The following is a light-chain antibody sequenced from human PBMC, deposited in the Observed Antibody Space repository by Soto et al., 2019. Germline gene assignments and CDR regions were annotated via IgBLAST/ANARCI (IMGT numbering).Light chain of an antibody. J-gene: IGLJ2*01. CDR3: QSYDDSLGGHVI. CDR1: SSYIGAGYD. Sequence: QSVLTQPPSVSGAPGQRVTISCTGSSSYIGAGYDVHWYQQLPGPAPKLLIYANTNRPSGVPDRFSGSKSGTSASLAITGLQAEDEADYYCQSYDDSLGGHVIFGGGTQLTVL. CDR2: ANT. V-gene: IGLV1-40*01.